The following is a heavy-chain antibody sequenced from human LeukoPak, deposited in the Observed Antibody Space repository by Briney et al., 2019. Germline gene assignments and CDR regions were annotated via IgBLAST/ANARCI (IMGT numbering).Heavy chain of an antibody. V-gene: IGHV3-48*01. Sequence: GGSLRLSCAASGFTSSSYSMNWVRQAPGKGLEWVSYISSSSSTIYYADSVKGRFTISRDNAKNSLYLQMNSLRAEDTAVYYCARAGGIDYWGQGTLVTVSS. D-gene: IGHD3-16*01. CDR1: GFTSSSYS. J-gene: IGHJ4*02. CDR3: ARAGGIDY. CDR2: ISSSSSTI.